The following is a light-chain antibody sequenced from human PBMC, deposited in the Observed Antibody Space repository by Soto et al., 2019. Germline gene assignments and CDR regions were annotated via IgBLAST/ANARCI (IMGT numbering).Light chain of an antibody. Sequence: EIVFTQSPGTLSVSPGERATLSCRASQSVSTSYLAWYQQKPGQAPRLLIHGASSRASGIPDRFSGSGSGTDFTLTISRLEPEDFAVYYCQQFGTSPYTFGQGTKVDIK. V-gene: IGKV3-20*01. CDR3: QQFGTSPYT. CDR1: QSVSTSY. CDR2: GAS. J-gene: IGKJ2*01.